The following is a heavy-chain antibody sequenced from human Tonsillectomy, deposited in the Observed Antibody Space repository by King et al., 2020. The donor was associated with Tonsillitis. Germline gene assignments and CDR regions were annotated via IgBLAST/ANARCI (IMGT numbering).Heavy chain of an antibody. D-gene: IGHD3-16*01. V-gene: IGHV3-21*01. CDR1: GFTFSSYS. CDR2: ISGSASYI. CDR3: AREEGEGFDY. J-gene: IGHJ4*02. Sequence: VQLVESGGGLVKPGGSLRLSCAASGFTFSSYSMNWVRQAPGKGLEWVSSISGSASYIYYANSVNGRFTISRYNANNSLYLQMNSLRAEDTAVYYCAREEGEGFDYWGQGTLVAVSS.